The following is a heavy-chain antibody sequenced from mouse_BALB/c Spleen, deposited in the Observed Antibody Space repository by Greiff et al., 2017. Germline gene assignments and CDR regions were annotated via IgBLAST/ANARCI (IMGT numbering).Heavy chain of an antibody. D-gene: IGHD1-1*01. Sequence: EVKLVESGGGLVKPGGSLKLSCAASGFTFSSYTMSWVRQTPEKRLEWVATISSGGSYTYYPDSVKGRFTISRDNAKNTLYLQMSSLKSEDTAMYYCTRDYYGSSYPDYWGQGTTLTVSS. CDR2: ISSGGSYT. CDR1: GFTFSSYT. V-gene: IGHV5-6-4*01. J-gene: IGHJ2*01. CDR3: TRDYYGSSYPDY.